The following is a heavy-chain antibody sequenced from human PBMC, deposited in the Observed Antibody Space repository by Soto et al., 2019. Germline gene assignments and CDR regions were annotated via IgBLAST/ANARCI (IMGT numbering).Heavy chain of an antibody. J-gene: IGHJ4*02. CDR3: ARTVGAAYYFDF. CDR1: GDSMTNYS. D-gene: IGHD1-26*01. CDR2: IYTSGST. Sequence: QVQLQESGPGLVKPSETLSLTCTVSGDSMTNYSWSGIRQPAGKGLEWIGRIYTSGSTNYNPSLKSRVTMSIDTSNNHFSLKLKSVTAADTAVYYCARTVGAAYYFDFWGQGALVTVSS. V-gene: IGHV4-4*07.